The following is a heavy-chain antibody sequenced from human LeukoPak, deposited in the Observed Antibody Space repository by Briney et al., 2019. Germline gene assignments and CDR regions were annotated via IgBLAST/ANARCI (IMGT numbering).Heavy chain of an antibody. CDR2: INWNGGST. Sequence: GGSLRLSCAAPGFTFDDYGMSWVRQVPGKGLEWVSGINWNGGSTGYADSVKGRFTISRDNAKKSLYLQMNSLRAEDTAVYYCARAVYCSGGGCFWYFDLWGRGTLVTVSS. J-gene: IGHJ2*01. CDR3: ARAVYCSGGGCFWYFDL. CDR1: GFTFDDYG. D-gene: IGHD2-15*01. V-gene: IGHV3-20*04.